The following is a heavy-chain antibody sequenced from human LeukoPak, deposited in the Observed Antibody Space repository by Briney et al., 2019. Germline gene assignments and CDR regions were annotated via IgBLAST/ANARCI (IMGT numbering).Heavy chain of an antibody. D-gene: IGHD7-27*01. V-gene: IGHV1-2*06. Sequence: ASVKASCKASGYIFTDYYIYWVRQAPGQGLEWMGRINPNSGGTNYAQKFQGRVTVTRDTPSTTVYMELNSLRSDDTAVYYCARGGYPTTWGDFQHWGQGTVVAVSS. CDR1: GYIFTDYY. CDR3: ARGGYPTTWGDFQH. CDR2: INPNSGGT. J-gene: IGHJ1*01.